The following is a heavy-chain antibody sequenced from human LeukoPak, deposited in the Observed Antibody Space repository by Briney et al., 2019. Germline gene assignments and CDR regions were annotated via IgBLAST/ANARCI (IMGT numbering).Heavy chain of an antibody. CDR2: IYTSGST. Sequence: SETLSLTCTVSGGSISSGGYYWSWIRQPAGKGLEWIGRIYTSGSTNYNPSLKSRVTMSVDTSKNQFSLKLSSVTAADTAVYYCARDEGFGYYDSSGYSRVPFDYWGQGTLVTVSS. V-gene: IGHV4-61*02. CDR1: GGSISSGGYY. J-gene: IGHJ4*02. CDR3: ARDEGFGYYDSSGYSRVPFDY. D-gene: IGHD3-22*01.